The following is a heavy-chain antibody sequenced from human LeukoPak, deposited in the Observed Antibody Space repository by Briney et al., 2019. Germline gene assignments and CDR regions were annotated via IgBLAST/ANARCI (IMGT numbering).Heavy chain of an antibody. V-gene: IGHV1-18*01. CDR3: ARSSGRYCSSTSCARTFDY. CDR2: ISAYNGNT. J-gene: IGHJ4*02. Sequence: ASVKVSCKASGYTFTRYGIRWVRQAPGQGLEWMGWISAYNGNTNYAQKLQGRVTMTTDTSTRTAYLELRSLRSDDTAVYYCARSSGRYCSSTSCARTFDYWGQGTLVTVSS. CDR1: GYTFTRYG. D-gene: IGHD2-2*01.